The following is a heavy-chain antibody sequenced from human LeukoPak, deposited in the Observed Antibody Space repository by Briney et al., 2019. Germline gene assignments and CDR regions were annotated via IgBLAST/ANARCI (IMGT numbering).Heavy chain of an antibody. Sequence: GGSLRLSCAASGFTFSSYGMHRVRQAPGKGLEWVAVIWYDGSNKYYAGSVKGRFTISRDNSKNTLYLQMNSLRAEDTAVYYCARLGRYADYWGQGTLVTVSS. CDR2: IWYDGSNK. J-gene: IGHJ4*02. D-gene: IGHD3-16*01. CDR3: ARLGRYADY. CDR1: GFTFSSYG. V-gene: IGHV3-33*01.